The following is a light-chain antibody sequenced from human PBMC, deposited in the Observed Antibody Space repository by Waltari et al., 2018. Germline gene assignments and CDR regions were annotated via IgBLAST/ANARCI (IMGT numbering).Light chain of an antibody. J-gene: IGKJ1*01. V-gene: IGKV3-11*01. Sequence: IVLTQSPATLSLSPGETATLSSRASQSISSYLAWYQQKPGQAPSLLSCDGANSATGIPARFSGSGSKTDFTLTIARLEPEDSAVYDCQQSDNGPGTFGQGTKVEIK. CDR1: QSISSY. CDR3: QQSDNGPGT. CDR2: DGA.